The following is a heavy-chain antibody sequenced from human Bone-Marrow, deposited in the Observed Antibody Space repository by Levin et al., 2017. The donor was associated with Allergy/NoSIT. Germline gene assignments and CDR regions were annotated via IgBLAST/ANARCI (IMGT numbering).Heavy chain of an antibody. J-gene: IGHJ3*02. V-gene: IGHV5-51*01. CDR2: IYPGDSDT. Sequence: ASVKVSCKGSGYSFTSYWIGWVRQMPGKGLEWMGIIYPGDSDTRYSPSFQGQVTISADKSISTAYLQWSSLKASDTAMYYCARPSRRASSGLDAFDIWGQGTMVTVSS. CDR1: GYSFTSYW. CDR3: ARPSRRASSGLDAFDI. D-gene: IGHD3-22*01.